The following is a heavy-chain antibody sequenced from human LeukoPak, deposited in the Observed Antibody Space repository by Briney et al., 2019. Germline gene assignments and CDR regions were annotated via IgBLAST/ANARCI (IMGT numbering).Heavy chain of an antibody. V-gene: IGHV3-53*01. CDR1: GFTVSGNY. J-gene: IGHJ4*02. D-gene: IGHD3-10*01. Sequence: GGSLRLSCTASGFTVSGNYMNWVRQAPGKGLEWVSVVYTDGNIYYADSVKGRFTISKDNSKNTVDLLMNSVRAEDTALYYCAKGKSGDPLNYWGQGTLVTVSS. CDR3: AKGKSGDPLNY. CDR2: VYTDGNI.